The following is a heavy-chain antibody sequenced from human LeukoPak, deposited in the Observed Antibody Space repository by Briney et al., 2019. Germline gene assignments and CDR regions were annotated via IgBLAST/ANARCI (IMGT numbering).Heavy chain of an antibody. CDR1: GFTFSSYW. V-gene: IGHV3-7*01. Sequence: GGPLRLSCAASGFTFSSYWMSWVRQAPGKGLEWVANIKQDGSEKYYVDSVKGRFTISRDNAKNSLYLQMNSLSAEDTAVYYCATANWNYYYYYMDVWGKGTTVTVSS. J-gene: IGHJ6*03. CDR2: IKQDGSEK. D-gene: IGHD1-1*01. CDR3: ATANWNYYYYYMDV.